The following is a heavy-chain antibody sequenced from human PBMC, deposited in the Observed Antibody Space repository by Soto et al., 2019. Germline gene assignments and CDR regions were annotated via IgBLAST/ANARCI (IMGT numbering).Heavy chain of an antibody. J-gene: IGHJ6*02. CDR3: SKGWTTVVTRYYYGMDV. CDR1: GFTFSSYA. Sequence: GGSLRLSCAASGFTFSSYAMSWVRQAPGKGLEWVSAISGSGGSTYYADSVKGRFTISRDNSKNTLYLQMNSLRAEDTAVYYCSKGWTTVVTRYYYGMDVWGQGTTVTVSS. CDR2: ISGSGGST. D-gene: IGHD4-17*01. V-gene: IGHV3-23*01.